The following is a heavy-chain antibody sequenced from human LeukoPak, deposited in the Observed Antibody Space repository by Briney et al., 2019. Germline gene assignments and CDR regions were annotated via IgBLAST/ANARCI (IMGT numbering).Heavy chain of an antibody. CDR2: TYYSGST. J-gene: IGHJ5*02. Sequence: SETLSLTCTVSGGSISSSSYYWGWIRQPPGKGLEWIGSTYYSGSTYYNPSLKSRVTISVDTSKNQFSLKLSSVTAADTAVYYCARHARYSSSWYEGFGWFDPWGQGTLVTVSS. V-gene: IGHV4-39*01. CDR1: GGSISSSSYY. D-gene: IGHD6-13*01. CDR3: ARHARYSSSWYEGFGWFDP.